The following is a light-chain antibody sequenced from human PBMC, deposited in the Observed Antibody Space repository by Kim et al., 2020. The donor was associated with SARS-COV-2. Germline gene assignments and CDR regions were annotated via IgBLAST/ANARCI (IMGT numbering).Light chain of an antibody. CDR1: QSISNW. J-gene: IGKJ4*01. V-gene: IGKV1-5*03. CDR3: QQYNTYPLT. Sequence: ASVGDRVTITCRASQSISNWLASYQQKPGKTPNLLVYKASTLESGVPSRFSGSGSGTEFTLTISSLQPDDFATYYCQQYNTYPLTFGGGTKVDIK. CDR2: KAS.